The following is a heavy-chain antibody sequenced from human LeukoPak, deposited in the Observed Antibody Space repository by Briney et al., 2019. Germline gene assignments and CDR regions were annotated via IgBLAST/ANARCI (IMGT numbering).Heavy chain of an antibody. CDR2: INHSGST. J-gene: IGHJ6*03. Sequence: SETLSLTRAVYGGSFSGYYWSWIRQPPGKGLEWIGEINHSGSTNYNPSLKSRVTISVDTSKNQFSLKLSSVTAADTAVYYCARVASYYYYYMDVWGKGTTVTVSS. V-gene: IGHV4-34*01. CDR1: GGSFSGYY. CDR3: ARVASYYYYYMDV.